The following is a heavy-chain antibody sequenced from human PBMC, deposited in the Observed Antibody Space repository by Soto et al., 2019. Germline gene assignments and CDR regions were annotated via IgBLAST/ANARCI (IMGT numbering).Heavy chain of an antibody. V-gene: IGHV4-59*08. J-gene: IGHJ4*02. CDR3: ARLLSGQNFDC. CDR1: GGSISSYY. CDR2: IYYSGST. Sequence: QVQLQESGPGLVKPSETLSLTCTVSGGSISSYYWSWIRQPPGKGLEWIGYIYYSGSTNYNPSLKSRVTISVDTSKNQFSLKLSSVTAADTAVYYCARLLSGQNFDCWGQGTLVTVSS.